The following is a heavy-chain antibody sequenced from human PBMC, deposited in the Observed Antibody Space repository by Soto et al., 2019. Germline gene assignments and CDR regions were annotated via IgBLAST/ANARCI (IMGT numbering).Heavy chain of an antibody. D-gene: IGHD3-10*01. Sequence: LRLSCAASGFTFSSYGMHWVRQAPGKGLEWVAVISYDGSNKYYADSVKGRFTISRDNSKTTLYLQMNSLRAEDTAVYYCAKEAFTGYYYYGMDVWGQGTTVTVSS. CDR1: GFTFSSYG. V-gene: IGHV3-30*18. CDR2: ISYDGSNK. J-gene: IGHJ6*02. CDR3: AKEAFTGYYYYGMDV.